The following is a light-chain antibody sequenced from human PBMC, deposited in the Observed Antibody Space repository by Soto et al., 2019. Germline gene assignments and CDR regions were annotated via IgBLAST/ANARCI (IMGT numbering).Light chain of an antibody. J-gene: IGKJ1*01. Sequence: DIQMTQSPSTQSGSVGDRVTITCRASQTISSWFAWYQQKPGKAPKLLIYKASTLKSGVPSRYSGSGSGTEFTLTISSLQPDDFATYYCQHYNSYSEEFGQGTKVDIK. CDR3: QHYNSYSEE. CDR1: QTISSW. V-gene: IGKV1-5*03. CDR2: KAS.